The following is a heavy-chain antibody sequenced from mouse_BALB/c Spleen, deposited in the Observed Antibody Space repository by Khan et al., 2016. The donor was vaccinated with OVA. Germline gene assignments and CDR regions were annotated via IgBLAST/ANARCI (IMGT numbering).Heavy chain of an antibody. CDR1: GFNIKDTY. V-gene: IGHV14-3*02. Sequence: EVQLQQSGAELVKPGASVKLSCTASGFNIKDTYMHWVKQRPEQGLEWIGRIDPANGNTKYDPKFQGKATITADTSSNTAYLHLSSLTSEDTTVYYCAIGTTFAYWGQGTLVTDSA. D-gene: IGHD2-14*01. CDR3: AIGTTFAY. J-gene: IGHJ3*01. CDR2: IDPANGNT.